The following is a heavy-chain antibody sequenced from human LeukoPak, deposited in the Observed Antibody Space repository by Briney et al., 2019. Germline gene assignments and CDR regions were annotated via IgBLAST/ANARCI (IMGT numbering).Heavy chain of an antibody. V-gene: IGHV1-46*03. CDR2: INPSGGST. D-gene: IGHD5-18*01. Sequence: ASVKVSCKASGYTFTSYYMHWVRQAPGQGLEWMGIINPSGGSTSYAQKFQRRVTMTRDTSTSTVYMELSSLRSEDTAVYYCARVSGPGGIQLWPIDYWGQGTLVTVSS. CDR1: GYTFTSYY. CDR3: ARVSGPGGIQLWPIDY. J-gene: IGHJ4*02.